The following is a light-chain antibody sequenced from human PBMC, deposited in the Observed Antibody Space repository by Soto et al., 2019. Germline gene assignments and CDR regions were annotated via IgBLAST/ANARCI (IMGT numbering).Light chain of an antibody. CDR2: DVY. Sequence: QPVLTQPASVSGSPGQSIAISCIGVRTDGDGHDYVSWYQQHPGQAPQLIIYDVYNRPSGVSDRFSGSKSGNTASLVISGLQAEDEADYFCTSYTASSPFYVFGAGTQLTVL. J-gene: IGLJ1*01. V-gene: IGLV2-14*03. CDR3: TSYTASSPFYV. CDR1: RTDGDGHDY.